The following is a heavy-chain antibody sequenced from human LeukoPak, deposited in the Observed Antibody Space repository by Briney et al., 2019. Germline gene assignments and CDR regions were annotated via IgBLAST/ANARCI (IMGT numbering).Heavy chain of an antibody. CDR2: IYYTGSA. V-gene: IGHV4-59*01. J-gene: IGHJ4*02. CDR1: GGSIGDFY. Sequence: SGTLSLTCTVSGGSIGDFYWSWIRQSPTKGLEWIGHIYYTGSARYNPSLRSRVSISVDTSKNQFSLKLTSVTAADTAMYYRAREWELVFDYWGQGTLVTVSS. D-gene: IGHD1-26*01. CDR3: AREWELVFDY.